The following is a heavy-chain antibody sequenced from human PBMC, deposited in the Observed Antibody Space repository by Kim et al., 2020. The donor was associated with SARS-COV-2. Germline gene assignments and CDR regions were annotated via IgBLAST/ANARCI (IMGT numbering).Heavy chain of an antibody. CDR3: ARDFESYGSGSYYYYGMDV. J-gene: IGHJ6*02. CDR2: IYSGGST. V-gene: IGHV3-53*04. Sequence: GGSLRLSCAASGFTVSSNYMSWVRQAPGKGLEWVSVIYSGGSTYYADSVKGRFTISRHNSKNTLYLQMNSLRAEDTAVYYCARDFESYGSGSYYYYGMDVWGQGTTVTVSS. CDR1: GFTVSSNY. D-gene: IGHD3-10*01.